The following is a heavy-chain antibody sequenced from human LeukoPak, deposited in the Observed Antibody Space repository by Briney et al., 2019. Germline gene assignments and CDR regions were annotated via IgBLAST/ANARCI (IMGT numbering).Heavy chain of an antibody. CDR2: IYYCGST. V-gene: IGHV4-59*01. Sequence: SETLSLTCTVSGGSISSYYWSWIRQPPGKGLEWIGYIYYCGSTNYNPSLKSRVTISVDTSKNQFSLKLSSVTAADTAVYYCASVDTGYFDYWGQGTLVTVSS. D-gene: IGHD5-18*01. CDR1: GGSISSYY. CDR3: ASVDTGYFDY. J-gene: IGHJ4*02.